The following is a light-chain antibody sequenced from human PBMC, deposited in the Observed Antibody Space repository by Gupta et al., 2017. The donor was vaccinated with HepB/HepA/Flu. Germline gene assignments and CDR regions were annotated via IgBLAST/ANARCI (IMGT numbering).Light chain of an antibody. CDR1: QDIRNY. V-gene: IGKV1-27*01. Sequence: DIQLTQSPSSLSASVGDRVIITCRASQDIRNYLAWYQQKPGKVPNLLLYTASNLQSGVPSPFSGSESGTHFTLTISSLQPEDVATYYCQQYNGVRSTFGPGTKVDI. CDR2: TAS. CDR3: QQYNGVRST. J-gene: IGKJ3*01.